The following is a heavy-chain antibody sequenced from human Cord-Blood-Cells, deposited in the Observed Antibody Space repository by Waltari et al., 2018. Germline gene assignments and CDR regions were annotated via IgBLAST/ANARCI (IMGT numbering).Heavy chain of an antibody. D-gene: IGHD6-6*01. CDR2: ISSSGSTI. V-gene: IGHV3-48*03. J-gene: IGHJ3*02. CDR3: ARIGIAARPNDAFDI. Sequence: EVQLVESGGGLVQPGGSLRLSCAASGFTFSSYEMNWVRQAPGKGLEWVSYISSSGSTIDYADSVKGRFTISRDNAKNSLYLQMNSLRAEDTAVYYCARIGIAARPNDAFDIWGQGTMVTVSS. CDR1: GFTFSSYE.